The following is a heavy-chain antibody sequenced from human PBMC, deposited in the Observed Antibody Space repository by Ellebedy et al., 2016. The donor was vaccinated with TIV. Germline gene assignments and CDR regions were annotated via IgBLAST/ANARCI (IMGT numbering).Heavy chain of an antibody. CDR1: GFTFTRYG. CDR2: ISPNNDNT. D-gene: IGHD6-19*01. J-gene: IGHJ3*02. Sequence: AASVKVSCKASGFTFTRYGINWVRQAPGQGLEWMGWISPNNDNTNTAQKFQGRVSMTADTSTTTVYMELRSLRSDDTAVYYCARDRVGGAWYPRDAFDIWGQGTMITVSS. CDR3: ARDRVGGAWYPRDAFDI. V-gene: IGHV1-18*04.